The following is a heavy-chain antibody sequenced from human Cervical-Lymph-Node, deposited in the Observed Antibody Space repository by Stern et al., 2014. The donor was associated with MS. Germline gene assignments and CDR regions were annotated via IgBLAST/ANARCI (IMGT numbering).Heavy chain of an antibody. J-gene: IGHJ4*02. Sequence: QVQLVQSGGAVVQPGRSLRLSCAASGFTFSSYGMHWVRQAPGKGLEWVTVISYDGNHKYYAASVKGRFTISRDNSKNTLHLQMNSVTPDDTAIYYCARDYEDTSMPFDHRGQGTLVTVSS. CDR1: GFTFSSYG. CDR3: ARDYEDTSMPFDH. V-gene: IGHV3-30*03. CDR2: ISYDGNHK. D-gene: IGHD2-2*01.